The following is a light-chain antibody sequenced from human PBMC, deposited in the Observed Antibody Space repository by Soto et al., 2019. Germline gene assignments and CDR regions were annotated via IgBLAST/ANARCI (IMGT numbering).Light chain of an antibody. CDR2: DVN. CDR1: SSDIGAYNF. Sequence: QSALTQPASVSGSPGQSITISCTGTSSDIGAYNFVSWYQQHPGKAPKLMLYDVNIRPSGVSNRFSGSKFGNTASLTISGLQAEDEDDYYCTSWTTSTTMIFGGGTKVTVL. V-gene: IGLV2-14*03. CDR3: TSWTTSTTMI. J-gene: IGLJ2*01.